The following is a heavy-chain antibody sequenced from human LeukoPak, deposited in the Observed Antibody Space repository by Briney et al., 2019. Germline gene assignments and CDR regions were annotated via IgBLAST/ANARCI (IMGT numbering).Heavy chain of an antibody. D-gene: IGHD1-26*01. V-gene: IGHV4-38-2*01. CDR2: IYHSGST. CDR1: GYSISSGYY. Sequence: SETLSLTCAVSGYSISSGYYWGWIRQSPGKGLEWIGSIYHSGSTYYNPSLKSRVTISVATSKNHFSLRLSSVTAADTAVYYCARRSGSYRAGAEYFQHWGRGTLVTVSS. J-gene: IGHJ1*01. CDR3: ARRSGSYRAGAEYFQH.